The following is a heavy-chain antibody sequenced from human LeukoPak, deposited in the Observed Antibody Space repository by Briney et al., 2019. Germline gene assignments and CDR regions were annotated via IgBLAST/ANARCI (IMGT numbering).Heavy chain of an antibody. CDR1: GGSISSYY. CDR3: ARIPAAMDSWFDP. Sequence: SETLSLTCTVSGGSISSYYWSWLRQPPGKGLEWIGYIYYSGSTNYNPSLKSRVTISVDTSKNQFSLKLSSVTAADTAVYYCARIPAAMDSWFDPWGQGTLVTVSS. J-gene: IGHJ5*02. V-gene: IGHV4-59*01. CDR2: IYYSGST. D-gene: IGHD2-2*01.